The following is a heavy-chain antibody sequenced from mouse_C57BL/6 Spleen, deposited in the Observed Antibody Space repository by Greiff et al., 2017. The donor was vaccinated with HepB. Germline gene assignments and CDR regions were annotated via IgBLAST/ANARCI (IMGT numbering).Heavy chain of an antibody. V-gene: IGHV5-17*01. D-gene: IGHD1-1*01. Sequence: EVKLVESGGGLVKPGGSLKLSCAASGFTFSDYGMHWVRQAPEKGLEWVAYISSGSSTIYYADTVKGRFTISRDNAKNTLFLQMTSLRSEDAARFYCARVVLRSFDYWGQGTTLTVSS. CDR2: ISSGSSTI. CDR3: ARVVLRSFDY. J-gene: IGHJ2*01. CDR1: GFTFSDYG.